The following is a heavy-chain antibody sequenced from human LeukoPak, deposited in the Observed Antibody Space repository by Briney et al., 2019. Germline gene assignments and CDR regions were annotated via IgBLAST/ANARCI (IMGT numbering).Heavy chain of an antibody. V-gene: IGHV3-30-3*01. CDR2: ISYDGSNK. CDR1: GFTFSSYA. D-gene: IGHD6-13*01. CDR3: ARDGDRIAAAGRFDY. J-gene: IGHJ4*02. Sequence: GGSLRLSCAASGFTFSSYAMHWVRQAPGKGLEWVAVISYDGSNKYYADSVKGRFTISRDNSKNTLYLQMNSLRAEDTAVYYCARDGDRIAAAGRFDYWGQGTLVTVSS.